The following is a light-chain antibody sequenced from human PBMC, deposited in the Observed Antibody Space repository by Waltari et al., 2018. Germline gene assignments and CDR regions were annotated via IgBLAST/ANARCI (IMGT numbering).Light chain of an antibody. CDR2: DVS. CDR1: ISDVGGYNY. V-gene: IGLV2-14*01. J-gene: IGLJ1*01. Sequence: QSALTQPASVSGSPGQSITISCSGTISDVGGYNYVCWYQQHPGKAPKLIIYDVSVRPSGVSNRFSGSKSGNTASLTISGLQAEDEADYYCSTSTTTSTHVFGTGTKVTVL. CDR3: STSTTTSTHV.